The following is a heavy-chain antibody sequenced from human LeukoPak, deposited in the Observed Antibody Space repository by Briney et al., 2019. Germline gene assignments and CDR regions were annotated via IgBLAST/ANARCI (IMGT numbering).Heavy chain of an antibody. CDR3: TAGTGRSDFDY. CDR1: GFTFTKVW. Sequence: GGSLRLSCAPSGFTFTKVWMSWVRQAPGGGLEWVGRIKRKGDDGTIDYAAPVKGRLSISRDDSKNTLYLQMNSLKSEDTAVYYCTAGTGRSDFDYWGQGTLVTVSS. CDR2: IKRKGDDGTI. V-gene: IGHV3-15*01. D-gene: IGHD3/OR15-3a*01. J-gene: IGHJ4*02.